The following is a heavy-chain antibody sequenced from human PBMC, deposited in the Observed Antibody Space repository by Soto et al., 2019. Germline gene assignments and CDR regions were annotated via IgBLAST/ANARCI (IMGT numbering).Heavy chain of an antibody. CDR1: GFTFSSFA. CDR2: ITSNGGTT. D-gene: IGHD1-1*01. CDR3: LKDRTGVCDY. V-gene: IGHV3-64D*06. J-gene: IGHJ4*02. Sequence: LRLSCSASGFTFSSFALHWVRQAPGKGLEYVSAITSNGGTTYYADSVKGRFTISRDNSKNTMYLQMSSLRPEDTAVYYCLKDRTGVCDYWGQGTLVTVSS.